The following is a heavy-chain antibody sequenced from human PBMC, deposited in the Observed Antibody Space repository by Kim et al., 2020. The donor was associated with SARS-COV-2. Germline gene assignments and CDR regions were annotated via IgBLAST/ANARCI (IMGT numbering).Heavy chain of an antibody. V-gene: IGHV4-31*03. Sequence: SETLSLTCTVSGGSISSGGYYWSWIRQHPGKGLEWIGYIYYSGSTYYNPSLKSRVTISVDTSKNQFSLKLSSVTAADTAVYYCARGRTTVIGYWGQGTLVTVSS. CDR2: IYYSGST. CDR1: GGSISSGGYY. CDR3: ARGRTTVIGY. J-gene: IGHJ4*02. D-gene: IGHD4-17*01.